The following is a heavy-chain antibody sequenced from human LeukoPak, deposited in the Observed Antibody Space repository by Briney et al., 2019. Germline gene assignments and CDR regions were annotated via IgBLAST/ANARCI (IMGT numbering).Heavy chain of an antibody. CDR1: GGSLSGYC. D-gene: IGHD6-13*01. J-gene: IGHJ6*03. V-gene: IGHV4-34*01. Sequence: SETLSLTCGFYGGSLSGYCWSWIRQPPGKGLEWIGSINYRGSPYYNPSLKSRVTISVDTSKNQFSLKLRSLTAADTAVYYCARVYTGSSWDYYYYMDVWGKGTTVTVSS. CDR3: ARVYTGSSWDYYYYMDV. CDR2: INYRGSP.